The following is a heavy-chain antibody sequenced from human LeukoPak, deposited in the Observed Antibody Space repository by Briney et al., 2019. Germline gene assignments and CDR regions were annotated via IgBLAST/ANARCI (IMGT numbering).Heavy chain of an antibody. V-gene: IGHV3-23*01. CDR1: GFSFSNYA. Sequence: PGESLRLSCAASGFSFSNYAMSWVRQAPGKGLEWVSAISGSGDTTYYADSVKGRFTISRDNSKNTLYLQMNSLRAEDTAVYYCARDRGGWGYYYRGHGAAFDIWGQGTMVTVSS. D-gene: IGHD3-22*01. CDR3: ARDRGGWGYYYRGHGAAFDI. CDR2: ISGSGDTT. J-gene: IGHJ3*02.